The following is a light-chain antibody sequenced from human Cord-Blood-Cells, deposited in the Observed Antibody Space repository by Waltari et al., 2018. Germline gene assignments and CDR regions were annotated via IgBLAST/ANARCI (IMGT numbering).Light chain of an antibody. CDR3: SSYTSSSTYV. Sequence: QSALTQPASVSGSPGQSITISCTGTSSDVGGYNYVSWYQQHPGKAPKLMIYDVSNRPSGVSKRFSGSKSGNTASLTIYGLQAEDEADYYCSSYTSSSTYVFGTGTKVTVL. CDR1: SSDVGGYNY. V-gene: IGLV2-14*01. J-gene: IGLJ1*01. CDR2: DVS.